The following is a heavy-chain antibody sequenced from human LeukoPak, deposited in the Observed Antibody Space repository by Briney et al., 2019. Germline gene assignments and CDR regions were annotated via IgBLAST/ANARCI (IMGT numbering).Heavy chain of an antibody. CDR1: GGTFSSYA. CDR3: ARGSSSFQNWFGP. Sequence: ASVKVSCKASGGTFSSYAISWVRQAPGQGLEWMGRIIPILGIANYAQEFQGRVTITADKSTSTAYMELSSLRSEDTAVYYCARGSSSFQNWFGPWGQGTLVTVSS. J-gene: IGHJ5*02. V-gene: IGHV1-69*04. CDR2: IIPILGIA. D-gene: IGHD6-6*01.